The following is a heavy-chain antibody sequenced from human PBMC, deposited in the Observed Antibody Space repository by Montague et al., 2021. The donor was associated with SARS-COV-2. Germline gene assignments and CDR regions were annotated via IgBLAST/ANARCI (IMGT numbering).Heavy chain of an antibody. CDR1: GFVFGSYW. CDR2: ISGDGSTR. CDR3: ARVNRATATTPLDY. V-gene: IGHV3-74*01. D-gene: IGHD1/OR15-1a*01. Sequence: SLRLSCAASGFVFGSYWIHWLRQVPGKGLEWVSRISGDGSTRSYVDSVKGRFTISRDNGKSIVYLQMNSLGVEDTALYYCARVNRATATTPLDYWGQGTLVTVS. J-gene: IGHJ4*02.